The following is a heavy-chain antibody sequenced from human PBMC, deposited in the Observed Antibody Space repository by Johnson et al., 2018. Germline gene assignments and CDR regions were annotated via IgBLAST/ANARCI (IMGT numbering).Heavy chain of an antibody. D-gene: IGHD6-13*01. CDR1: GFTFSSYA. V-gene: IGHV3-30-3*01. Sequence: QVQLVESGGGVVQPGMSLRLSCAASGFTFSSYAMHWVRPAPGKGLEWVALISYDGRHKYYADSVKGRFTISRDNSKNALYLQMNRLRAEDTAVYYCARAESSPHYGMDVWGQGTTVTVSS. J-gene: IGHJ6*02. CDR3: ARAESSPHYGMDV. CDR2: ISYDGRHK.